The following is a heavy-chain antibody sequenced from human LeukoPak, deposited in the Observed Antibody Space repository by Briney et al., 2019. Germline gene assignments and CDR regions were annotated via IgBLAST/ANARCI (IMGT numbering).Heavy chain of an antibody. Sequence: SETLSLTCTVSGGSISSGDYYWSWIRQPPGKGLEWIGYIYYSGSTYYNPSLKSRVTISVDTSKNQFSLKLSSVTAADTAVYYCARVAPPEYYYDSSGYYLDPWGQGTLVTVS. CDR1: GGSISSGDYY. J-gene: IGHJ5*02. V-gene: IGHV4-30-4*01. CDR2: IYYSGST. D-gene: IGHD3-22*01. CDR3: ARVAPPEYYYDSSGYYLDP.